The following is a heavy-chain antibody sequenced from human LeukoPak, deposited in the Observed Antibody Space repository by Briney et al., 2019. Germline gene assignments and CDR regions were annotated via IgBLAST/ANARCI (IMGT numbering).Heavy chain of an antibody. D-gene: IGHD3-16*01. J-gene: IGHJ6*01. CDR2: TSYDGSNK. CDR1: GFTFSSYG. Sequence: GESLTLSCAASGFTFSSYGMYWVRQAPAQGLELVAVTSYDGSNKYYADSVKGRFTISRDNSKNTLYLQMNSLTAEDTAVYYCARVWASKYHYYYGMDVWGQGTTVTVSS. CDR3: ARVWASKYHYYYGMDV. V-gene: IGHV3-30-3*01.